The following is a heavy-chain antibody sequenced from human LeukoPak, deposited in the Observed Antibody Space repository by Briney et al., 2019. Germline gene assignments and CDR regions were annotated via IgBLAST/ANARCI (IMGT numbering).Heavy chain of an antibody. CDR1: GYNFTDFY. CDR3: ARDLLDV. V-gene: IGHV1-46*01. Sequence: ASVKVSCKASGYNFTDFYIHWVRQAPGQGLEWMGIINPSGGSTSYAQKFQGRVTMTRDTSTSTVYMELSSLRSEDTAVYYCARDLLDVWGKGTTVTISS. CDR2: INPSGGST. J-gene: IGHJ6*04.